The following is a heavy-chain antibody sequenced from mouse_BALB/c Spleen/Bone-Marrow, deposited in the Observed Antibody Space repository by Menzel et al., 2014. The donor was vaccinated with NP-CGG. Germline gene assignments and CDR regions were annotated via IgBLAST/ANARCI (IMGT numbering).Heavy chain of an antibody. Sequence: EVQLQQSGPELVKPGASMKISCKASGYSFTGYTMNWVKQSHGRNLEWSGLINPYSGGTNYNQKFKGRATLTVDKSSSTAYMELLSLTSEDSAVYYCARDYYGFSYGFAYWGQGTLVTVSA. CDR1: GYSFTGYT. V-gene: IGHV1-18*01. D-gene: IGHD1-1*01. CDR3: ARDYYGFSYGFAY. J-gene: IGHJ3*01. CDR2: INPYSGGT.